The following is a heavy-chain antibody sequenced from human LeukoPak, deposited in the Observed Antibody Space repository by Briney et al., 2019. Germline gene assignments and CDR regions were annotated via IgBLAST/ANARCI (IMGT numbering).Heavy chain of an antibody. CDR2: VYTSGST. CDR1: GGSISSFY. V-gene: IGHV4-4*07. Sequence: SETLSLTCTVSGGSISSFYWSWVRQPAGKGLEWIGRVYTSGSTNYNPSLKRRVTLSLDTSRNQFSLNLSSVTAADTAVYYCARYKWPNWFDPWGQGTLVTVSS. J-gene: IGHJ5*02. CDR3: ARYKWPNWFDP. D-gene: IGHD1-20*01.